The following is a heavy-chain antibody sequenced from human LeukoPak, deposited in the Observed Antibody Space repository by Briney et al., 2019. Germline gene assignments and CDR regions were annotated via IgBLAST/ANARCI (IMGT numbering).Heavy chain of an antibody. CDR3: AKVGCSGGSCYYYYGMDV. CDR1: GFTFSSYA. V-gene: IGHV3-23*01. Sequence: PGGSLTLSCAASGFTFSSYAMSWVRQAPGKGLEWVSAISGSGGSTYYADSVKGRFTISRDNSNNTLYLQMNSLRAEDTAVYYCAKVGCSGGSCYYYYGMDVWGKGTTVTVSS. J-gene: IGHJ6*04. D-gene: IGHD2-15*01. CDR2: ISGSGGST.